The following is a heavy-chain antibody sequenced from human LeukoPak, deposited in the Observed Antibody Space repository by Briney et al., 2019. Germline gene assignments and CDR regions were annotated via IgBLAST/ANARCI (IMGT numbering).Heavy chain of an antibody. V-gene: IGHV3-11*01. D-gene: IGHD1-26*01. J-gene: IGHJ4*02. CDR3: TRVMRSGSPFDY. CDR1: GFTFSDYY. CDR2: ISKDGNTR. Sequence: GGSLRLSCAASGFTFSDYYMSWIRQAPGKGLEWVSYISKDGNTRSYADSVKGRFTISRDNAKNSLFLQMNSLRAEDTAVYYCTRVMRSGSPFDYWGQGTLVTVSS.